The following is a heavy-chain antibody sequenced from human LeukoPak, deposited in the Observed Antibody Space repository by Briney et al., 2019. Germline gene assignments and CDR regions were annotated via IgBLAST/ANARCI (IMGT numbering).Heavy chain of an antibody. J-gene: IGHJ4*02. CDR3: ARVRKTGYYDILTGYPFFGY. V-gene: IGHV1-2*02. CDR1: GYTFTGFY. Sequence: ASVKVSCKASGYTFTGFYLHWLRQAPGQGLEWMGWVNPNNGGTNYAQKFQGRVTMTRDTSISTAYMELSSLRSEDTAVYYCARVRKTGYYDILTGYPFFGYWGQGTLVTVSS. CDR2: VNPNNGGT. D-gene: IGHD3-9*01.